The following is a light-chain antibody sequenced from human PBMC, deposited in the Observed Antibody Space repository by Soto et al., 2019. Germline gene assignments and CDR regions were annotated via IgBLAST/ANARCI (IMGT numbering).Light chain of an antibody. J-gene: IGKJ2*01. CDR3: QQSYRSHYT. CDR1: QSISSY. Sequence: DIQMTQSPSSLSASVGDRVTITCRASQSISSYLNWYQQKPGKAPKFLIYVASTLQSGVPSRFSGSGSGTDFTLTITSLQPEDFATYYCQQSYRSHYTFGQGNKLEIK. V-gene: IGKV1-39*01. CDR2: VAS.